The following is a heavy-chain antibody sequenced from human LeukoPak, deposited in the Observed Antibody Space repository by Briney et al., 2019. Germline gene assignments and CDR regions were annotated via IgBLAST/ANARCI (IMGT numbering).Heavy chain of an antibody. CDR1: GFTFSSYG. Sequence: GGSLRLSCAASGFTFSSYGMHWVRQAPGKGLEWVAFIRYDGSNKYYADSVKGRFTISRDNSKDTLYLQMNSLRAEDTAVYYCAKEYCSSTSCYITGDYWGQGTLVTVSS. D-gene: IGHD2-2*02. CDR2: IRYDGSNK. V-gene: IGHV3-30*02. CDR3: AKEYCSSTSCYITGDY. J-gene: IGHJ4*02.